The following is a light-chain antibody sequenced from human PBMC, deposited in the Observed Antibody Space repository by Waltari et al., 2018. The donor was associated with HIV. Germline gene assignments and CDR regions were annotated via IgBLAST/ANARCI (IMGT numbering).Light chain of an antibody. CDR2: SNK. CDR3: AAWDDSLNCVV. V-gene: IGLV1-44*01. Sequence: QSVLTPPPSASGTHGQGVTISCSGSRSNIGSNAVNWYQQLPGTAPKLLIYSNKQRRSGAHDRFSGAKSVHSASLAISGLQSEEEADYYCAAWDDSLNCVVFGGGTKLTVL. J-gene: IGLJ2*01. CDR1: RSNIGSNA.